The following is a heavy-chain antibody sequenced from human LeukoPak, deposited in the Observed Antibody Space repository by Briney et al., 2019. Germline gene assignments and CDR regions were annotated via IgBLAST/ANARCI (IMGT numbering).Heavy chain of an antibody. CDR1: GGSISSSSYY. V-gene: IGHV4-39*07. CDR2: IYYSGST. CDR3: ARVGGVIVRGWFDP. Sequence: SETLSLTCTVSGGSISSSSYYWGWIRQPPGKGLEWIGSIYYSGSTYYNPSLKSRVTISVDTSKNQFSLKLSSVTAADTAVYYCARVGGVIVRGWFDPWGQGTLVTVSS. J-gene: IGHJ5*02. D-gene: IGHD3-16*02.